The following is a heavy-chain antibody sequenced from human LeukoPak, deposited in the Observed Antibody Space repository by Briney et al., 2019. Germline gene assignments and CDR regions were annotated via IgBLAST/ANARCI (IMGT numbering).Heavy chain of an antibody. Sequence: PGGSLRLSCAASGFTFSSYAMSWVRQAPGKGLEWVSAISGSGGSTYYADSVKGRFTISRDNSKNTLYLQMNSLRAEDTAVYYCAKVKTHKSKYSSGWYSDYWGQGTLVTVS. J-gene: IGHJ4*02. CDR1: GFTFSSYA. D-gene: IGHD6-19*01. V-gene: IGHV3-23*01. CDR3: AKVKTHKSKYSSGWYSDY. CDR2: ISGSGGST.